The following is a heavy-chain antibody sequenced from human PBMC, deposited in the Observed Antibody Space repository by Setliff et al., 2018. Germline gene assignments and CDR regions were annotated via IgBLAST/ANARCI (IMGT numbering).Heavy chain of an antibody. J-gene: IGHJ4*02. CDR3: ARTHCTTTSCFYFHY. Sequence: PSETLSLTCTASGASVTSFDYYWSWIRQPPGKGLEYIGHISHGVSTSYSPSLKSRLSISADTSKNQFSLKLTSVTAADTAVYYCARTHCTTTSCFYFHYWGQGTVVTVSS. CDR1: GASVTSFDYY. D-gene: IGHD2-2*01. CDR2: ISHGVST. V-gene: IGHV4-30-4*01.